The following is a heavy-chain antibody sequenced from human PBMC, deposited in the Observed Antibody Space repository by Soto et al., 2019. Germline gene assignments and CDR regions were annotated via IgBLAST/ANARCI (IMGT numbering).Heavy chain of an antibody. CDR1: GFTFSSYA. V-gene: IGHV3-30-3*01. D-gene: IGHD2-15*01. Sequence: QVQLVESGGGVVQPGRSLRLSCAASGFTFSSYAMHWVRQAPGKGLEWVAVISYDGSNKYYADSVKGRFTISRDNSKNTLCLQMNSMRAEDTAVYYCARVPLYCSGGSCYSFHYYGMDVWGHGTTVTVSS. CDR2: ISYDGSNK. CDR3: ARVPLYCSGGSCYSFHYYGMDV. J-gene: IGHJ6*02.